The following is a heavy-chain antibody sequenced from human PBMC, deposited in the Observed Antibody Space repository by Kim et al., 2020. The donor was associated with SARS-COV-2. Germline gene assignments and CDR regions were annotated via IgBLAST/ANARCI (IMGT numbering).Heavy chain of an antibody. D-gene: IGHD4-17*01. CDR3: ARDRFMTTVTTTGY. V-gene: IGHV3-7*01. CDR1: GFTFSSYW. Sequence: GGSLRLSCAASGFTFSSYWMSWVRQAPGKGLEWVADIKQDGSEKYYVDSVKGRFTISRDNAKNSLYLQMNSLRAEDTAVYYCARDRFMTTVTTTGYWGQGTLVTVSS. J-gene: IGHJ4*02. CDR2: IKQDGSEK.